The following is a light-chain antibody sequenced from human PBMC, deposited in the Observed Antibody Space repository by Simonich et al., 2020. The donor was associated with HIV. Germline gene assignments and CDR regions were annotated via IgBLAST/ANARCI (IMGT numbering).Light chain of an antibody. Sequence: DVVMTQSPLSLPVTLGQPASISCRSSQSLVHSDGNTSLNWFQQRPGQSPRRLIYKVSNRDSGVPDRFSGSGSDTDFTLKISRVEAEDVGIYYCMQGTLWWTFGQGTKVEIK. CDR1: QSLVHSDGNTS. J-gene: IGKJ1*01. V-gene: IGKV2-30*02. CDR3: MQGTLWWT. CDR2: KVS.